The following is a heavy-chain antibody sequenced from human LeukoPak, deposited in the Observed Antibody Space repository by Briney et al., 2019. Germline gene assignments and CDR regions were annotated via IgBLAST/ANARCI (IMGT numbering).Heavy chain of an antibody. Sequence: GGSLRLSCAASGFTFSSYGMHWVRQAPGKGLEWVAVIWYDGSNKYYADSVKGRFTISRDNAKNSLYLQMNSLRAEDTALYYCAEVVYTAMAYDAFDIWGQGTMVTVSS. CDR3: AEVVYTAMAYDAFDI. J-gene: IGHJ3*02. V-gene: IGHV3-33*03. CDR2: IWYDGSNK. D-gene: IGHD5-18*01. CDR1: GFTFSSYG.